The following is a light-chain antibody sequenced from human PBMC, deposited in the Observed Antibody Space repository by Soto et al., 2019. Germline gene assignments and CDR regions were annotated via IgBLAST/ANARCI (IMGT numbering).Light chain of an antibody. J-gene: IGLJ3*02. CDR3: QSYDGSRSGWV. V-gene: IGLV1-40*01. CDR1: SSNIGVGYD. Sequence: QSVLTPPPSVSGAPGQRVTTSCTGSSSNIGVGYDVHWYHQLPGTAPKLLIYVNSNRPSGVPHRFSGSKSGTSASLANTGLLAEDEADYYCQSYDGSRSGWVFGGGTKVTVL. CDR2: VNS.